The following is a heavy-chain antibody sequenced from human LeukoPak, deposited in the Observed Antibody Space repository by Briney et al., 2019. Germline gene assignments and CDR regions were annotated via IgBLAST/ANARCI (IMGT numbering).Heavy chain of an antibody. CDR1: GGTFSSYA. Sequence: ASVKVSCKASGGTFSSYAISWVRQAPGQGLEWMGRIIPILGIANYAQKFQGRVTITADKSTSTAYMELSSLRSEDTAVYYCARPQSPRAPLIDYWGQGTLVTVSS. CDR2: IIPILGIA. V-gene: IGHV1-69*04. CDR3: ARPQSPRAPLIDY. J-gene: IGHJ4*02.